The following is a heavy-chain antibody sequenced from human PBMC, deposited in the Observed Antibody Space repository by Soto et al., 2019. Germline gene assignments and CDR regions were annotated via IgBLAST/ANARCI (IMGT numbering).Heavy chain of an antibody. CDR2: ISYDGSNK. V-gene: IGHV3-30*03. Sequence: GGSLRLSCAASGFTFSSYGMHWVRQAPGKGLEWVAVISYDGSNKYYADSVKGRFTISRDNSKNTLYLQMNSLRAEDTAVYYCVTAAGTFDYWGQGTLVTVSS. D-gene: IGHD6-13*01. J-gene: IGHJ4*02. CDR3: VTAAGTFDY. CDR1: GFTFSSYG.